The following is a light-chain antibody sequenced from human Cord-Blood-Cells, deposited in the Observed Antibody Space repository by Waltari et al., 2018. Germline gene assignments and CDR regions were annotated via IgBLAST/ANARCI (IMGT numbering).Light chain of an antibody. CDR2: KAS. Sequence: DIQMTQSPSTLSASVGDRVTITCRASQSISSWLDWYQQKPGKAPKLLIYKASSLESGVPSRFSGSGAGTEFTLTISSLQPADFATYYCQQYNSYSMYTFGQGTKLEIK. V-gene: IGKV1-5*03. CDR1: QSISSW. CDR3: QQYNSYSMYT. J-gene: IGKJ2*01.